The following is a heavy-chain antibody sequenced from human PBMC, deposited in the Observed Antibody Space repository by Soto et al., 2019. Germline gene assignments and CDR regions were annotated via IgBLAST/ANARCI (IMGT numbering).Heavy chain of an antibody. CDR3: ARGELSGYPLRGDAFDI. J-gene: IGHJ3*02. V-gene: IGHV1-18*01. CDR2: ISAYNGNT. Sequence: ASVKVSCKASGYTFTSYGISWVRQAPGQGLEWMGWISAYNGNTNHAQKLQGRVTMTTDTSTSTAYMELRSLRSDDTAVYYCARGELSGYPLRGDAFDIWGQGTMVTVSS. CDR1: GYTFTSYG. D-gene: IGHD3-22*01.